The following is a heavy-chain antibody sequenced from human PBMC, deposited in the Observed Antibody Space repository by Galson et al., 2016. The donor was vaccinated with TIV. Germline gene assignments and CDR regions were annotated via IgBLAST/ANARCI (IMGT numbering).Heavy chain of an antibody. CDR3: ARSGATSISGVSVNYYGMDV. Sequence: SLRLSCAVSGFTVSTNYMSWVRQAPGKGLEWVSVIYSGGITYYADSVKGRFTISRDNSKNTLYLQMNSLRADDTAVYFCARSGATSISGVSVNYYGMDVWGQGTTVTVSS. D-gene: IGHD3-3*01. CDR1: GFTVSTNY. J-gene: IGHJ6*02. CDR2: IYSGGIT. V-gene: IGHV3-66*01.